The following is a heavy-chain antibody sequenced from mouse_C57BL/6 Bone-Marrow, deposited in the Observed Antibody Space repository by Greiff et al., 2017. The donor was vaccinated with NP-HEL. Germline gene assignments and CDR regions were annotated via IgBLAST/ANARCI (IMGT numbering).Heavy chain of an antibody. CDR2: IYPRSGNT. V-gene: IGHV1-81*01. CDR1: GYTFTSYG. CDR3: AREDASYGSSCWYFDV. Sequence: QVQLKESGAELARPGASVKLSCKASGYTFTSYGISWVKQRTGQGLEWIGEIYPRSGNTYYNEKFKGKATLTADKSSSTAYMELRSLTSEDSAVYFCAREDASYGSSCWYFDVWGTGTTVTVSS. D-gene: IGHD1-1*01. J-gene: IGHJ1*03.